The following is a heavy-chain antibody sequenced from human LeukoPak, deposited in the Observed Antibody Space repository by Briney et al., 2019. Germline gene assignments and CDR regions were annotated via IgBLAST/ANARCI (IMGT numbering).Heavy chain of an antibody. CDR1: GGSISSYY. Sequence: SETLSLTCTVSGGSISSYYWGWIRQPPGKGLEWIGSIYYSGSTYYNPSLKSRVTISVDTSKNQFSLKLSSVTAADTAVYYCVGTDLTKKRYCSGGSCKWFDPWGQGTLVTVSS. D-gene: IGHD2-15*01. CDR3: VGTDLTKKRYCSGGSCKWFDP. CDR2: IYYSGST. J-gene: IGHJ5*02. V-gene: IGHV4-39*07.